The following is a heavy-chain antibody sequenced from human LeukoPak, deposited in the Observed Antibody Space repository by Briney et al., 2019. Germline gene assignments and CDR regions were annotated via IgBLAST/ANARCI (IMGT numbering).Heavy chain of an antibody. CDR1: GGSISSGGYY. J-gene: IGHJ6*04. CDR3: ARGPATKYYYYGMDV. Sequence: PSETLSLTCTVSGGSISSGGYYWSWIRQHPGKGLEWIGYIYYSGSTYYNPSLKSRVTISVDTPKNQFSLKLSSVTAADTAVYYCARGPATKYYYYGMDVWGKGTTVTVSS. D-gene: IGHD5-12*01. CDR2: IYYSGST. V-gene: IGHV4-31*03.